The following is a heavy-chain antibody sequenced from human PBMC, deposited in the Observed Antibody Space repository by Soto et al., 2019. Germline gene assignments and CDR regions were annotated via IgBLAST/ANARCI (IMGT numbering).Heavy chain of an antibody. CDR2: INPNSGGT. CDR3: AREKFRSGLAAAVPYYYYGMDV. CDR1: GYTFTSYY. J-gene: IGHJ6*02. Sequence: GASVKVSCKASGYTFTSYYMHWVRQAPGQGLEWMGWINPNSGGTNYAQKFQGWVTMTRDTSISTAYMELSRLRSDDTAVYYCAREKFRSGLAAAVPYYYYGMDVWGQGTTVTVSS. V-gene: IGHV1-2*04. D-gene: IGHD6-13*01.